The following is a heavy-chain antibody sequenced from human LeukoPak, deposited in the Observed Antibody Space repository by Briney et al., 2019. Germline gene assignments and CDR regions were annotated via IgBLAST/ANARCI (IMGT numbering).Heavy chain of an antibody. Sequence: TSETLSLTYAVSGYSISSGYYWGWIRQPPGKGLEWIGSIYHSGSTYYNPSLKSRVTISVDTSKNQFSLKLSSVTAADTAVYYCARGTAMVKTHPFDYWGQGTLVTVSS. D-gene: IGHD5-18*01. J-gene: IGHJ4*02. CDR3: ARGTAMVKTHPFDY. V-gene: IGHV4-38-2*01. CDR1: GYSISSGYY. CDR2: IYHSGST.